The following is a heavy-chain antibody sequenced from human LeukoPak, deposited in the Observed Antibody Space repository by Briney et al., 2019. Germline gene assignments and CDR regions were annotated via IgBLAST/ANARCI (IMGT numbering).Heavy chain of an antibody. J-gene: IGHJ4*02. Sequence: GGSLRLSCAASGFTFSSYGMHWVRQAPGKGLEWVSIIYSAGNTFYADSVKGRFTISRDNFENTLFLQMDSLKVEDTAVYYCAGAGDSGRYHFDYWGQGTLVTVSS. D-gene: IGHD6-19*01. V-gene: IGHV3-66*01. CDR2: IYSAGNT. CDR3: AGAGDSGRYHFDY. CDR1: GFTFSSYG.